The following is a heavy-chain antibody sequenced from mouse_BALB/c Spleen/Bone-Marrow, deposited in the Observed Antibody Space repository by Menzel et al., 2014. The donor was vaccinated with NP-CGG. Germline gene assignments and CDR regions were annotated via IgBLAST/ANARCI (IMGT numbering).Heavy chain of an antibody. CDR3: TAGFAY. CDR1: GFTFSNYW. Sequence: EVMLVESGGGLVQPGGSMKLSCVASGFTFSNYWMNWVRQSPEKGLEWVAEIRSKSNNYATHYAESVKGRFTISRDDSKSSVCLQMNNLRAEDTGIYYCTAGFAYWGQGTLVTVSA. J-gene: IGHJ3*01. V-gene: IGHV6-6*02. CDR2: IRSKSNNYAT.